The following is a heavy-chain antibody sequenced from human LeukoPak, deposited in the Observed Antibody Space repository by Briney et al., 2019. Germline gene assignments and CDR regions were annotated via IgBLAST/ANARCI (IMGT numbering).Heavy chain of an antibody. D-gene: IGHD2-15*01. V-gene: IGHV3-21*01. CDR2: ISGSSSYI. CDR3: ARDREPYCSGGRCSSFDY. J-gene: IGHJ4*02. CDR1: GFTFSSYS. Sequence: SGGSLRLSCAASGFTFSSYSMNWVRQAPGRGLEWVSSISGSSSYIYYADSVKGRFTISRDNAKNSLYLQMNSLRAEDTAVYYCARDREPYCSGGRCSSFDYWGQGTLATVSS.